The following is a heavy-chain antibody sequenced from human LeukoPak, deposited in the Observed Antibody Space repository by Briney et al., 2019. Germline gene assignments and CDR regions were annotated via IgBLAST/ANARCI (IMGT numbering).Heavy chain of an antibody. J-gene: IGHJ6*02. Sequence: SETLSLTCTVSGYSISSGYYWGWIRQPPGKGLEWIGSIYHSGSTYYNLSLKSRVTISVDTSKNQFSLKLSSVTAADTAVYYCARDVYGMDVWGQGTTVTVSS. V-gene: IGHV4-38-2*02. CDR2: IYHSGST. CDR3: ARDVYGMDV. CDR1: GYSISSGYY.